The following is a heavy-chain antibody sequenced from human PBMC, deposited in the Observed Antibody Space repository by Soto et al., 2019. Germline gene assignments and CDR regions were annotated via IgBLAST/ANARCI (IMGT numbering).Heavy chain of an antibody. CDR3: ARFYSSGWPRGYFDY. J-gene: IGHJ4*02. CDR1: GYTFTSHG. D-gene: IGHD6-19*01. Sequence: QVQLVQSGGEVKKPGASVKVSCKAAGYTFTSHGISWVRQAPGQGLEWMGWISTFHGSINYAQKCQGRVTMTTDTSTSTAYMELRSLRSDDTAVYYCARFYSSGWPRGYFDYWGQGTPVTVSA. CDR2: ISTFHGSI. V-gene: IGHV1-18*01.